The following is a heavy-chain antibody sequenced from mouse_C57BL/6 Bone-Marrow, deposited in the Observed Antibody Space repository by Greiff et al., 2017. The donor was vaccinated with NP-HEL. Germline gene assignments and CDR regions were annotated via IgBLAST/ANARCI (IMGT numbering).Heavy chain of an antibody. CDR2: ISSGGSYT. D-gene: IGHD1-1*01. Sequence: EVQLVESGGDLVKPGGSLKLSCAASGFTFSSYGMSWVRQTPDKRLEWVATISSGGSYTYYPDSVKGRFTISRDNAKNTLYLQMSSLKSEDTAMYYCARLRVYYGSSSDYWGQGTTLTVSP. J-gene: IGHJ2*01. CDR3: ARLRVYYGSSSDY. CDR1: GFTFSSYG. V-gene: IGHV5-6*01.